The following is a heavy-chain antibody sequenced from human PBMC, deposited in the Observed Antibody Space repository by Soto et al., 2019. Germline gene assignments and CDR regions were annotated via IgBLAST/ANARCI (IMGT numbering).Heavy chain of an antibody. CDR1: GFTFSNAW. CDR2: IKSKTDGGAT. V-gene: IGHV3-15*07. J-gene: IGHJ4*02. CDR3: ARAGRGATATDPPGY. D-gene: IGHD1-26*01. Sequence: PVGSLRLSCAASGFTFSNAWMNWVRQAPGKGLEWVGRIKSKTDGGATDYAAPVKGRFTISRDDSKNTLYLQMDSLKIEDTGVYYCARAGRGATATDPPGYWGQGTLVTVSS.